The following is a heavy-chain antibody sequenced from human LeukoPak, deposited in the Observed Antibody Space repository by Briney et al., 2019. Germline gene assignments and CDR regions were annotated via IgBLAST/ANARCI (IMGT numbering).Heavy chain of an antibody. V-gene: IGHV3-23*01. CDR1: GFTFNTYA. Sequence: QPGGSLRLSCAASGFTFNTYAMSWVRQAPGKGLEWVSAITGSADNAYYADSVKGRFTISRDNSKNTLYLQMNSLRAEDTAIYYCAKDRIYSGSYPHFDCWGQGTLVTVSS. CDR2: ITGSADNA. D-gene: IGHD1-26*01. CDR3: AKDRIYSGSYPHFDC. J-gene: IGHJ4*02.